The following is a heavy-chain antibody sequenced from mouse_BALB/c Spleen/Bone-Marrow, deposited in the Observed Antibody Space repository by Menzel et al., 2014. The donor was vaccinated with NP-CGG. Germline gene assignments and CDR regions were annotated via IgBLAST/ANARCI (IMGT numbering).Heavy chain of an antibody. CDR2: IYPGSGNT. Sequence: QVQLQQSGTELVRPGTSVKISCKASGYAFXNNWLSWVKQMHGHGLEWIGDIYPGSGNTYCNEKFKGKATLTADKSSSTAYMQLSGLTSEDSAVYVGTRRRSLDYWGQGTTLTVSS. CDR3: TRRRSLDY. V-gene: IGHV1-63*01. J-gene: IGHJ2*01. CDR1: GYAFXNNW.